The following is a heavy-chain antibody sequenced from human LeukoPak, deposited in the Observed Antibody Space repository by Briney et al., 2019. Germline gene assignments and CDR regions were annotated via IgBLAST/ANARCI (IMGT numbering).Heavy chain of an antibody. CDR1: GGSISSYY. Sequence: SETLSLTCTVSGGSISSYYWSWMRQPPGKGLEWIGYIYYSGNTNYNASLKSRATISVDTSKNQFSLKLSSVTAADTAVYYCARDPSGSSHLDYWGRGTLVTVSS. D-gene: IGHD1-26*01. J-gene: IGHJ4*02. V-gene: IGHV4-59*13. CDR2: IYYSGNT. CDR3: ARDPSGSSHLDY.